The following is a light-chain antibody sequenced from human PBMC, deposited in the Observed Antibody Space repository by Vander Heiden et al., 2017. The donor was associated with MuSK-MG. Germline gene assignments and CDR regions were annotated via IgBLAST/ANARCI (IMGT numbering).Light chain of an antibody. V-gene: IGKV3-20*01. CDR1: QCVSATY. Sequence: IVSTQSPGTLSFSPGGRPTLPCRARQCVSATYLAWYQQKPGQAPKLLIYATSTRATGIPDRFSGSGSGTDFTLTISRLEPDDFAMYYCQQYSSSPQTFGQGTKVEIK. CDR2: ATS. J-gene: IGKJ1*01. CDR3: QQYSSSPQT.